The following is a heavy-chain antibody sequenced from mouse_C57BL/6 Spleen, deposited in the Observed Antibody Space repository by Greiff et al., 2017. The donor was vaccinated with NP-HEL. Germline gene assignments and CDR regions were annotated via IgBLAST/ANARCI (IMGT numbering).Heavy chain of an antibody. V-gene: IGHV2-5*01. CDR1: GFSLTSYG. CDR3: ATHDYDGTGYFDY. CDR2: IWRGGST. J-gene: IGHJ2*01. D-gene: IGHD2-4*01. Sequence: QVQLQQSGPGLVQPSQSLSITCTVSGFSLTSYGVHWVRQSPGKGLEWLGVIWRGGSTDYNAAFMSRLSITKDNSKSQVFFKMNSLQADDTAIYYCATHDYDGTGYFDYWGQGTTLTVSS.